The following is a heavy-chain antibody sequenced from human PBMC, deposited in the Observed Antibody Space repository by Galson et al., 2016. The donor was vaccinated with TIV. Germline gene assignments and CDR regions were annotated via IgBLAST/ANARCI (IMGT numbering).Heavy chain of an antibody. J-gene: IGHJ6*02. Sequence: TLSLPCTVYGDSISSGDYYWSWIRQPPGKGLEWIGYVFYSGRTYYNPSLKSRVSISIDRSKNQFSLRLNSVTAADTAVYYCARVFLPYYYAMDVWGQGTAVTVSS. CDR1: GDSISSGDYY. CDR3: ARVFLPYYYAMDV. CDR2: VFYSGRT. D-gene: IGHD3-3*01. V-gene: IGHV4-30-4*01.